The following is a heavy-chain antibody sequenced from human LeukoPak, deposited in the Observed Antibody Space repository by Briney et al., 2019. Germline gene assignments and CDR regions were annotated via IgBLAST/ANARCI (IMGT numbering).Heavy chain of an antibody. CDR1: GFSFTNAW. CDR2: IKDNAGGGTT. D-gene: IGHD2-21*02. V-gene: IGHV3-15*01. Sequence: GGCLRLSCEVSGFSFTNAWMSWVRQAPGKGLEWVGRIKDNAGGGTTDYAAPVKGRFSISRDDSKRTMYMDMNRLKSEDTGVYYCASTRRGDGIGYWGQGTVVTVSS. CDR3: ASTRRGDGIGY. J-gene: IGHJ4*02.